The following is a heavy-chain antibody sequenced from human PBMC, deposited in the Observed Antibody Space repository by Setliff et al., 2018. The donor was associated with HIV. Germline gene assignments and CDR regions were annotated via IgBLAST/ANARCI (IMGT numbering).Heavy chain of an antibody. D-gene: IGHD5-12*01. CDR1: GGSFSGYY. V-gene: IGHV4-34*01. CDR3: ARVFPDGYNETFSDY. J-gene: IGHJ4*02. Sequence: SETLSLTCAVCGGSFSGYYWSWIRQPPGKGLEWIGEINHSGSTNYNPSLKSRVTISVDTSKNQFSLKLSSVTAADTAVYYCARVFPDGYNETFSDYWGQGTLVTVSS. CDR2: INHSGST.